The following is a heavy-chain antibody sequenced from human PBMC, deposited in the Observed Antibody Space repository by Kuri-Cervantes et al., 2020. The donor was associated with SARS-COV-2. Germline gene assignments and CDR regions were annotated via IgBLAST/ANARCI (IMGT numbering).Heavy chain of an antibody. J-gene: IGHJ6*03. CDR3: ARAPTGHYDDLYYYMDV. CDR2: IWYDGSQT. CDR1: GFTFSSYG. V-gene: IGHV3-30*02. Sequence: GGSLRLSCAASGFTFSSYGMHGVRQAPGKGLEWVALIWYDGSQTYYADSVRGRFTISRDNSKNTLFLQMNSLRAEDTAVYYCARAPTGHYDDLYYYMDVWGNGTTVTVSS. D-gene: IGHD1-1*01.